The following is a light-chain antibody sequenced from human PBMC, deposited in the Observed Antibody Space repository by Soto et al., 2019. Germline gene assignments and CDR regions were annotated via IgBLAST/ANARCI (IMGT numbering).Light chain of an antibody. CDR2: EVS. CDR3: NSYAGSNNWV. J-gene: IGLJ3*02. CDR1: SSDVGSYNY. Sequence: QSALTQPASVSGSPGQSITISCTGTSSDVGSYNYVSWFQQHPGKAPKLMIYEVSKRPSGVPDRFSGSKSGNTASLTVSGLQAEDEADYYCNSYAGSNNWVFGRGTKLTVL. V-gene: IGLV2-8*01.